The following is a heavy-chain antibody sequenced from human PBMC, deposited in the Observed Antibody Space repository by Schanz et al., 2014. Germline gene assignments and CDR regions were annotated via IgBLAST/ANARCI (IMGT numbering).Heavy chain of an antibody. CDR1: GYTFAMYD. CDR2: INTNTANP. V-gene: IGHV7-4-1*02. Sequence: QVQLVQSGSELKKPGASVKVSCKASGYTFAMYDMNWVRQAPGQGLEWMGWINTNTANPTYAQGFTGRFVYTLDASVTTAYLEISSLKAEDTAVYYCARDRRLQRQSGWDYWGQGTLVTVSS. D-gene: IGHD3-10*01. CDR3: ARDRRLQRQSGWDY. J-gene: IGHJ4*02.